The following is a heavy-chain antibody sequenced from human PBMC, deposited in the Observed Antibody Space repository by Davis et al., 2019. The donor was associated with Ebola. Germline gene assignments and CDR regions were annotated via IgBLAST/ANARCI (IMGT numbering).Heavy chain of an antibody. CDR1: GFTFSSYS. V-gene: IGHV3-30*02. CDR2: IWYDGSNK. Sequence: GGSLRLSCAASGFTFSSYSMHWVRQAPGKGLEWVAVIWYDGSNKYYADSVKGRFTISRDNSKNTLYLQMNSLRAEDTAVYYCAKENSRDGYNYRYYFDYWGQGTLVTVSS. J-gene: IGHJ4*02. D-gene: IGHD5-24*01. CDR3: AKENSRDGYNYRYYFDY.